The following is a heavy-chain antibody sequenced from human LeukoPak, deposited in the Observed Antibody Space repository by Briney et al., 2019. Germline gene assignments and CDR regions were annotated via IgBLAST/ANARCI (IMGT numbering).Heavy chain of an antibody. CDR2: ISGSGGST. D-gene: IGHD3-3*01. CDR1: GFTFSSYA. Sequence: GGSRRLSCAASGFTFSSYAMSWVRQAPGKGLEWVSAISGSGGSTYYADSVKGRFTISRDNSKNTLYLQMNSLRAEDTAVYYCAREFRADFWSALPPGYWGQGTLVTVSS. J-gene: IGHJ4*02. V-gene: IGHV3-23*01. CDR3: AREFRADFWSALPPGY.